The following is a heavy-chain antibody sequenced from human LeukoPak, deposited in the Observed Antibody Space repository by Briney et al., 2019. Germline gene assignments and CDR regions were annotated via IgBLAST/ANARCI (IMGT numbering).Heavy chain of an antibody. CDR2: IYYSGST. CDR3: ASVDTAMVKFDY. D-gene: IGHD5-18*01. J-gene: IGHJ4*02. Sequence: SETLSLTCTASGGSISSYYWSWIRQPPGKGLEWIGYIYYSGSTNYNPSLKSRVTISVDTSKNQFSLKLSSVTAADTAVYYCASVDTAMVKFDYWGQGTLVTVSS. V-gene: IGHV4-59*08. CDR1: GGSISSYY.